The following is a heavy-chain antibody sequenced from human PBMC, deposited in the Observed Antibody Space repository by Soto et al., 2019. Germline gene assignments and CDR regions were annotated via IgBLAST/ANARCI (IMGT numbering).Heavy chain of an antibody. J-gene: IGHJ4*02. Sequence: GASVKVSCKASGFTFTSSAVQWVRQARGQRLEWIGWIVVGSGNTNYAQKFQERVTITRDMSTSTAYMELSSLRSEDTAVYYCAADSDLGDYVPHYWGQGTLVTVSS. V-gene: IGHV1-58*01. CDR2: IVVGSGNT. CDR1: GFTFTSSA. D-gene: IGHD4-17*01. CDR3: AADSDLGDYVPHY.